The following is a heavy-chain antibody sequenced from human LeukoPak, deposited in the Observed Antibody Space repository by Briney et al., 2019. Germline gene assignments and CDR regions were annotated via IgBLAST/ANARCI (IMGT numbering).Heavy chain of an antibody. J-gene: IGHJ4*02. V-gene: IGHV3-30*02. CDR1: GFTFSSYG. CDR3: AKDPIRYGSYFDY. Sequence: GRSLRLSCAASGFTFSSYGMHWVRQAPGKGLEWVAFIRYDGSNKYYADSVKGRFTISRDNSKNTLYLQMNSLRAEDTAVYYCAKDPIRYGSYFDYWGQGTLVTVSS. D-gene: IGHD3-10*01. CDR2: IRYDGSNK.